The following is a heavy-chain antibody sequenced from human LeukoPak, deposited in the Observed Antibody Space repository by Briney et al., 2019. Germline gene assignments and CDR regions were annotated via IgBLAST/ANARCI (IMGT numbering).Heavy chain of an antibody. Sequence: SETLSLTCTVSGGSISSYYWSWIRQLPGKGLEWIGYIYYSGSTNYNPSLKSRVTISVDTSKNQFSLKLSSVTAADTAVYYCARGLPSSIRLYFDYWGQGTLVTVSS. J-gene: IGHJ4*02. CDR3: ARGLPSSIRLYFDY. CDR1: GGSISSYY. D-gene: IGHD2-2*01. V-gene: IGHV4-59*01. CDR2: IYYSGST.